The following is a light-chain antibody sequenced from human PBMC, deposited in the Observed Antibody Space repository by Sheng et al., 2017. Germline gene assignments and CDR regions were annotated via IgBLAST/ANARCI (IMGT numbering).Light chain of an antibody. CDR3: QQYIRFPLT. CDR2: GAS. CDR1: QSIDSD. V-gene: IGKV3-15*01. J-gene: IGKJ4*01. Sequence: EIVMTQSPGTLSVSPGERATLSCRASQSIDSDLAWYQRKPGQAPRLLIFGASTRAAGVPARFSGSGSGADFTLTISSLQSEDSAVYYCQQYIRFPLTFGGGTKVEI.